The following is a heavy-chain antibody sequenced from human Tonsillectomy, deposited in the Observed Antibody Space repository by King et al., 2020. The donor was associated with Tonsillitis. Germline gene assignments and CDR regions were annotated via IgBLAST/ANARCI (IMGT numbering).Heavy chain of an antibody. CDR2: ISSSSSYI. CDR3: ARGSRFLEWLLFKVAPPRFDP. CDR1: GFTFSSYS. J-gene: IGHJ5*02. Sequence: VQLVESGGGLVKPGGSLRLSCAASGFTFSSYSMNWVRQAPGKGLEWVSSISSSSSYIYYADSVKGRFTISRDNAKNSLYLQMNSLRAEDTAVYYCARGSRFLEWLLFKVAPPRFDPWGQGTLVTVSS. D-gene: IGHD3-3*01. V-gene: IGHV3-21*01.